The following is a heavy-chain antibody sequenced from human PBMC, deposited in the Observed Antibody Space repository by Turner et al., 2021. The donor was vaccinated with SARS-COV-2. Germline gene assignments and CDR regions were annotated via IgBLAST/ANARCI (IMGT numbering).Heavy chain of an antibody. Sequence: QVQLVESGGGVVQPGRSLGLSCAASGFTFSSYCMHWVRQAPGKGLEGVAVTSYDGSNKYYTDTMKGRVTISGENSKNTLYLKMNRLRAEDTAVYYDAKQQGLYSNPMYYFDYWGQGTMVTVSS. J-gene: IGHJ4*02. D-gene: IGHD4-4*01. V-gene: IGHV3-30*18. CDR3: AKQQGLYSNPMYYFDY. CDR1: GFTFSSYC. CDR2: TSYDGSNK.